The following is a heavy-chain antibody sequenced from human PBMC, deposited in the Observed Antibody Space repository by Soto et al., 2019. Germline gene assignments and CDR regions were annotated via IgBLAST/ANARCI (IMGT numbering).Heavy chain of an antibody. D-gene: IGHD3-22*01. V-gene: IGHV4-4*07. Sequence: PSETLSLTCTVSGGSISSYYWSWIRQPAGKGLEWIGRIYTSGSTNYNPSLKSRVTMSVDTPKNQFSLKLSSVTAADTAVYYCARESTMIVVVMYAFDIRGEGPIVTVSS. CDR2: IYTSGST. CDR3: ARESTMIVVVMYAFDI. CDR1: GGSISSYY. J-gene: IGHJ3*02.